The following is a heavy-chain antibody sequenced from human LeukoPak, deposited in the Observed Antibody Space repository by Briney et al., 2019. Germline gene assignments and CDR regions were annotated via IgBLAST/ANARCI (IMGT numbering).Heavy chain of an antibody. Sequence: PSETLPLTCTVSGASIRTNYWSWIRQAPGKGLEWIAFISSSGSPNYNPSLKSRLTMSLDTSNNQFSLKLASVTAADTAVYYCAREKYDSRGSYAFDIWGQGTMVTVSS. V-gene: IGHV4-59*01. D-gene: IGHD3-22*01. CDR1: GASIRTNY. CDR3: AREKYDSRGSYAFDI. J-gene: IGHJ3*02. CDR2: ISSSGSP.